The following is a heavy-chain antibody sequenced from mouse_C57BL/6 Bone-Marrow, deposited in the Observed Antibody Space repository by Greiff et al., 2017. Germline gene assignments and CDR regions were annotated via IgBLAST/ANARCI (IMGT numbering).Heavy chain of an antibody. CDR1: GYTFTSYW. CDR2: IHPSVSDT. D-gene: IGHD2-4*01. J-gene: IGHJ4*01. Sequence: QVQLKQSGAELVKPGASVKVSCKASGYTFTSYWMHWVKQRPGQGLEWIGRIHPSVSDTNYHQKFKGKATLPVDKSSSTPSMQLSSLTSEDSAVYYCAMDSYDDYDGAVDLAMDDWGQGTSVTVSS. CDR3: AMDSYDDYDGAVDLAMDD. V-gene: IGHV1-74*01.